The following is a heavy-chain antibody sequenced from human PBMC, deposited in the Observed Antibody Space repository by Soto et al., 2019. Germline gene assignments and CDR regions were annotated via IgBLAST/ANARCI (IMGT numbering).Heavy chain of an antibody. V-gene: IGHV3-74*01. J-gene: IGHJ4*02. CDR3: VRGTNNWSGVDY. D-gene: IGHD1-1*01. Sequence: EVQLVESGGGLVQPGGSLRLSCAASGFTLSSYWMLWVRQVPGKGLVWVSHSNSDGSITNYADSVKGRFTISRDNAKNTLYLQMNSLRAEDTAVYYCVRGTNNWSGVDYWGQGTLVTVSS. CDR2: SNSDGSIT. CDR1: GFTLSSYW.